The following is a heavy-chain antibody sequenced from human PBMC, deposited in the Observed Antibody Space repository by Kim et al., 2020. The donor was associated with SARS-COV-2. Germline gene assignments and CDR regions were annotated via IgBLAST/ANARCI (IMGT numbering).Heavy chain of an antibody. CDR3: ARVRTYYYDSSGLVFDY. CDR2: INHSGST. Sequence: SETLSLTCAVYGGSFSGYYWSWIRQPPGKGLEWIGEINHSGSTNYNPSLKSRVTISVDTSKNQFSLKLSSVTAADTAVYYCARVRTYYYDSSGLVFDYWGEGTLVNVSS. D-gene: IGHD3-22*01. J-gene: IGHJ4*02. V-gene: IGHV4-34*01. CDR1: GGSFSGYY.